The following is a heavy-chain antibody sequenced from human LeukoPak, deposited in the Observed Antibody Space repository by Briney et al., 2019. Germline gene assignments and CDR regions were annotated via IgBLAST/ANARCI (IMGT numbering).Heavy chain of an antibody. D-gene: IGHD3-16*02. V-gene: IGHV4-34*01. CDR2: INHSGST. Sequence: PSETLSLTCAVYGGSFSGYYWSWIRQPPGKGLEWIGEINHSGSTNYNPSLKSRVTISVDTSKNQFSLKLSSVTAADTAVYYCARASYDYVWGSYRYTYQPRNNWFDPWGQGTLVTVSS. CDR1: GGSFSGYY. CDR3: ARASYDYVWGSYRYTYQPRNNWFDP. J-gene: IGHJ5*02.